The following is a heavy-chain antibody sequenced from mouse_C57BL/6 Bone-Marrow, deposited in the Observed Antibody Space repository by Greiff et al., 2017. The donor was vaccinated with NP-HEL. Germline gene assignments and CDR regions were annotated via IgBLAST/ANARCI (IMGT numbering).Heavy chain of an antibody. V-gene: IGHV1-72*01. CDR1: GYTFTSYW. D-gene: IGHD2-4*01. CDR2: IDPNSGGT. CDR3: ARRDYDDARYYYAMDY. J-gene: IGHJ4*01. Sequence: QVQLQQSGAELVKPGASVKLSCKASGYTFTSYWMHWVKQRPGRGLEWIGRIDPNSGGTKYNEKFKSKATLTVDKPSSTAYMQLSSLTSEDSAVYYCARRDYDDARYYYAMDYWGQGTSVTVSS.